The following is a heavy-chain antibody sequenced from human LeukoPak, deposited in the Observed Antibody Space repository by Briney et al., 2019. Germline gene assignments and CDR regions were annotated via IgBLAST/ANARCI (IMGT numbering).Heavy chain of an antibody. J-gene: IGHJ5*02. CDR2: IYTSGST. D-gene: IGHD6-19*01. CDR1: GGSISSYY. Sequence: SEPLSLTCTVSGGSISSYYWSWIRQPAGKGLEWIGRIYTSGSTNYNPSLKSRVIMSVDTSKNQFSLKLSSVTAADTAVYYCARDLVDVPQYNWFDPWGQGTLVTVSS. CDR3: ARDLVDVPQYNWFDP. V-gene: IGHV4-4*07.